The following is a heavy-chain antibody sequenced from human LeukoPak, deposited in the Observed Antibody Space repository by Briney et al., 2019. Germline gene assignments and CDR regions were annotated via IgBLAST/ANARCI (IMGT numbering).Heavy chain of an antibody. J-gene: IGHJ4*02. CDR2: ISYDGSNK. CDR3: ARSIPYGTTWYGRSDY. D-gene: IGHD6-13*01. CDR1: GFTFSSYA. V-gene: IGHV3-30-3*01. Sequence: GGSLRLSCAASGFTFSSYAMHWVRQAPGKGLEWVAVISYDGSNKYYADSVKGRFTISRDNSKNTLYLQMNSLRAEDTAVYYCARSIPYGTTWYGRSDYWGQGTLVTVSS.